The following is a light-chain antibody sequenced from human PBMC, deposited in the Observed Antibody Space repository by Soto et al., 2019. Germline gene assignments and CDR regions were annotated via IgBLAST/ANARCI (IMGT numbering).Light chain of an antibody. Sequence: QSALTQPASVSGSPGQSITISCTGTSSDIGAYNYVSWYQQYPGKAPKLMISEVSKRPSGVPDRFSGSKSGNTASLTVSGLQAEDEADYYCTSHAGSNNDVFGTGTKVIVL. CDR2: EVS. J-gene: IGLJ1*01. CDR1: SSDIGAYNY. V-gene: IGLV2-8*01. CDR3: TSHAGSNNDV.